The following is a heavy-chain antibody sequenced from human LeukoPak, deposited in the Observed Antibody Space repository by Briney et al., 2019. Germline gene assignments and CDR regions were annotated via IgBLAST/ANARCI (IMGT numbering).Heavy chain of an antibody. CDR1: GFNFSSYG. CDR3: AKDLNYDFWSGLGN. J-gene: IGHJ4*02. Sequence: PGGSLRLSCAASGFNFSSYGMHWVRQAPGKGLEWMAVISYDGTNKYYADSVKGRFTISRDNSKNTLYLQMNSLRAEDTAVYYCAKDLNYDFWSGLGNWGQGTLVTVSS. V-gene: IGHV3-30*18. D-gene: IGHD3-3*01. CDR2: ISYDGTNK.